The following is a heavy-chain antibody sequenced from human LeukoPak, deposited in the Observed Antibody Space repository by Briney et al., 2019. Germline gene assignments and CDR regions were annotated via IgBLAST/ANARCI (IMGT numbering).Heavy chain of an antibody. CDR3: ARQGPVNYYYYGMDV. V-gene: IGHV5-51*01. J-gene: IGHJ6*02. Sequence: GESLKISCKGSGYSFTSNWIGWVRQMPGKGLEWMGIIYPGDSDTRYSPSFQGQVTISADKSISTAYLQWSSLKASDTAMYYCARQGPVNYYYYGMDVWGQGTTVTVPS. D-gene: IGHD4-23*01. CDR1: GYSFTSNW. CDR2: IYPGDSDT.